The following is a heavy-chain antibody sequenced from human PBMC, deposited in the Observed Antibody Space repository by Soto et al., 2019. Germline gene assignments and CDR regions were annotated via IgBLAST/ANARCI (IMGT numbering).Heavy chain of an antibody. V-gene: IGHV4-4*02. D-gene: IGHD4-17*01. CDR1: GGSISSSNW. CDR3: ARGGGVYGDSDAFDI. CDR2: IYHSGST. Sequence: PSETLSLTCAVSGGSISSSNWWSWVRQPPGKGLEWIGEIYHSGSTNYNPSLKSRVTISVDKSKNQFSLKLSSATAADTAVYYCARGGGVYGDSDAFDIWGQGTMVTVSS. J-gene: IGHJ3*02.